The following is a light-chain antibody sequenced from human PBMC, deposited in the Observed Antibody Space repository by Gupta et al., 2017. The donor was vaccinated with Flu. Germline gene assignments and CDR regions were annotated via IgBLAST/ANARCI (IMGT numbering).Light chain of an antibody. Sequence: QSALTQPRSVSGSPGQSVTISCTGTSSDVGGYNYVSWYQQHPGKAPNLMIYDVSKRPSGVPDRFSGSKSGNTASLTISELQAEDEADYYCCSYAGSYTWVFGTGTKVTVL. CDR2: DVS. CDR3: CSYAGSYTWV. J-gene: IGLJ1*01. CDR1: SSDVGGYNY. V-gene: IGLV2-11*01.